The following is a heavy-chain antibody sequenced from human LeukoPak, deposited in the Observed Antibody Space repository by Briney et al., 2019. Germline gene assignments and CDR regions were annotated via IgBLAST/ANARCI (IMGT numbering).Heavy chain of an antibody. V-gene: IGHV3-23*01. Sequence: GGSLRLSCAASGFTFSSYAMSWVRQAPGKGLEWVSGTSGSGGSTYYADSVKGRFTISRDNSKNTLYLQMNSLRAEDTAVYYCAKATYYDILTGYSDYWGQGTLVTVSS. CDR2: TSGSGGST. CDR1: GFTFSSYA. J-gene: IGHJ4*02. CDR3: AKATYYDILTGYSDY. D-gene: IGHD3-9*01.